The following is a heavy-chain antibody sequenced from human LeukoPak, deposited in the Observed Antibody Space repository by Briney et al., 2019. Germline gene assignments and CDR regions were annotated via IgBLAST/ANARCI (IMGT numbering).Heavy chain of an antibody. Sequence: GGSLRLSCAASGFTFSSYAMSWVRQAPGKGLEWVSTISNSGGNTYYADSVKGRFTFSRDNSENTLYLQMNSLRAEDTAVYYCAKGGTYFDYWGQGTLVTVSS. CDR2: ISNSGGNT. CDR3: AKGGTYFDY. D-gene: IGHD1-26*01. V-gene: IGHV3-23*01. CDR1: GFTFSSYA. J-gene: IGHJ4*02.